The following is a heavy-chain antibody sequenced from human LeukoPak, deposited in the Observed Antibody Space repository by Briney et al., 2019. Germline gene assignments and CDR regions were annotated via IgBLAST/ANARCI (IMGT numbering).Heavy chain of an antibody. CDR2: IYYSGST. J-gene: IGHJ3*02. Sequence: SETLSLTCTVSGGSISSSSYYWGWIRQPPGKGLEWIGSIYYSGSTYYNPSLKSRVTISVDTSKNQFSLKLSSVTAADTAVYYCARDQKYCSGGSCYSWDAFDIWGQGTMVTVSS. CDR3: ARDQKYCSGGSCYSWDAFDI. CDR1: GGSISSSSYY. V-gene: IGHV4-39*07. D-gene: IGHD2-15*01.